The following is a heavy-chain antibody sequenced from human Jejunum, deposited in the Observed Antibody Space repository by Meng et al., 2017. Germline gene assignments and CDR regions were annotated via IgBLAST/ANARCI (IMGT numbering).Heavy chain of an antibody. CDR1: GVSTTAPFY. J-gene: IGHJ4*02. CDR2: VWPSGAT. D-gene: IGHD1-14*01. V-gene: IGHV4-4*02. CDR3: ARAIRERYFDS. Sequence: LQLRASGPGLVKPSGTLSLTCTVSGVSTTAPFYWTWIRPAPGKGLEWIGEVWPSGATYYNPSLSSRITISMDTSNNQFSLEVAFLTAADTAVYYCARAIRERYFDSWGQGTLVTVSS.